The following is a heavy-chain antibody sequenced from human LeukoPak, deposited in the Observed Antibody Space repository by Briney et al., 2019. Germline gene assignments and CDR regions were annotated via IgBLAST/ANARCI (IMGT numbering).Heavy chain of an antibody. V-gene: IGHV3-23*01. D-gene: IGHD2-15*01. J-gene: IGHJ4*02. Sequence: GGSLRLSCAASGFTFSTFAMSWVRQAPGKGLEWVSTISGSGTSTYFADSVKGRFTISRDNSKITLFLQMNSLRAEDTAVYYCAKGPEQLIGYCSGGTCSLRYWGQGTLVTVSS. CDR3: AKGPEQLIGYCSGGTCSLRY. CDR1: GFTFSTFA. CDR2: ISGSGTST.